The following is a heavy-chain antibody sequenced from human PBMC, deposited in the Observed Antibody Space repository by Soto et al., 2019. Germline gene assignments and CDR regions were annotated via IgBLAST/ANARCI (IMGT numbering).Heavy chain of an antibody. CDR2: INAGNGNT. CDR1: GYTFTSYA. D-gene: IGHD6-19*01. V-gene: IGHV1-3*01. J-gene: IGHJ4*02. Sequence: ASVKVSCKASGYTFTSYAMHWVRQAPGQRLEWMGWINAGNGNTKYSQKFQGRVTITRDTSASTAYIELSSLRSEDTAVYYCARGAFSSGWYVYWGQGTLVTVSS. CDR3: ARGAFSSGWYVY.